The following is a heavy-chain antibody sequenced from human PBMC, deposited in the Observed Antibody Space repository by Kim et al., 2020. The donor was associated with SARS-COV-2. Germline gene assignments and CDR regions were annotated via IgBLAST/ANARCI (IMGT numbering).Heavy chain of an antibody. Sequence: SETLSLTCTVSGGSISSYYWSWIRQPPGKGLEWIGYIYYSGSTNYNPSLKSRVTISVDTSKNQFSLKLSSVTAADTAVYYCARALGVGDFWSGYYTNMDVWGQGTTVTVSS. CDR3: ARALGVGDFWSGYYTNMDV. CDR2: IYYSGST. J-gene: IGHJ6*02. V-gene: IGHV4-59*13. CDR1: GGSISSYY. D-gene: IGHD3-3*01.